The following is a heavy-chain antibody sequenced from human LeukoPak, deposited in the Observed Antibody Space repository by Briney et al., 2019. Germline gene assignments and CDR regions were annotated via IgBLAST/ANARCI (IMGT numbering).Heavy chain of an antibody. CDR2: XXXXXSXX. CDR3: AXXRGVF. V-gene: IGHV3-21*05. CDR1: GFTFSSYG. D-gene: IGHD3-10*01. J-gene: IGHJ4*02. Sequence: PGGSLRLSCAASGFTFSSYGMHWVRQAPGKGLEWVSYXXXXXSXXXXXXXXXXRFTISRDNAKNSLYLQMNSLRAEDTAVYYXAXXRGVFWGQGTLVTVSS.